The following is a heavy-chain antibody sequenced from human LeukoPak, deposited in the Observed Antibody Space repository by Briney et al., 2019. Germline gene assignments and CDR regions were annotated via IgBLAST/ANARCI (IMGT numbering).Heavy chain of an antibody. J-gene: IGHJ4*02. CDR1: GFTFSSYG. CDR3: ARMSACSSTSCYVAY. D-gene: IGHD2-2*01. Sequence: PGGSLRLSCAASGFTFSSYGMHWVRQAPGKGLEWVAVIWYDGSNKYYADSVKGRFTISRDSAKNSLYLQMNSLRAEDTAVYYCARMSACSSTSCYVAYWGQGTLVTVSS. V-gene: IGHV3-33*01. CDR2: IWYDGSNK.